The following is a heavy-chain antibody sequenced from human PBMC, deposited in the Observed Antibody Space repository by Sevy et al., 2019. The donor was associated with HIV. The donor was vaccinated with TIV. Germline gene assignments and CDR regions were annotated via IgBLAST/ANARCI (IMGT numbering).Heavy chain of an antibody. J-gene: IGHJ5*02. V-gene: IGHV3-48*01. Sequence: GGSLRLSCTASGFTFSSYDMNWVRQAPGKGLEWVSKISSSGSSIYYADSVKGRFTISRDNSKNTLYLQMNSLRVEDTAVYYCAKGDGALTGIDPWGQGTLVTVSS. CDR2: ISSSGSSI. CDR3: AKGDGALTGIDP. CDR1: GFTFSSYD. D-gene: IGHD7-27*01.